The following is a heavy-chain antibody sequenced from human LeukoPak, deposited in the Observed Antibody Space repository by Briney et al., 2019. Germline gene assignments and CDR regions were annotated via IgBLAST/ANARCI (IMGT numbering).Heavy chain of an antibody. CDR3: ARQRGSGCLDY. D-gene: IGHD6-19*01. CDR1: GFTFSNYW. Sequence: GSLRLSCAASGFTFSNYWMHWVRQAPGKGLVWVSRINSDGSSTTSADSVKGRFTISRDNAKNSLSLQMNSLRAEDTAVYYCARQRGSGCLDYWGQGTLVTVSS. V-gene: IGHV3-74*01. CDR2: INSDGSST. J-gene: IGHJ4*02.